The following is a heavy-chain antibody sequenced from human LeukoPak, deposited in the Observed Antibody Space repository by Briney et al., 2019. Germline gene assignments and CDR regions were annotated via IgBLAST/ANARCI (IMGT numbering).Heavy chain of an antibody. V-gene: IGHV1-2*02. D-gene: IGHD3-22*01. CDR3: ARVIRGWDYYDSSGPFDY. CDR1: GYTFTGYY. J-gene: IGHJ4*02. CDR2: INPNSGGT. Sequence: ASVKVSCKASGYTFTGYYMHWVRQAPGQGLEWMGWINPNSGGTNYAQKFQGRVTMTRDTSISTAYMELSRLRSDDTAVYYCARVIRGWDYYDSSGPFDYWAREPWSPSPQ.